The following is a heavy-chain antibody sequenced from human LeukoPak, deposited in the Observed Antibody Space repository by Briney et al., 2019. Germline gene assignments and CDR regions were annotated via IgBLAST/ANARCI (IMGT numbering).Heavy chain of an antibody. V-gene: IGHV3-74*01. J-gene: IGHJ4*02. CDR3: ARISLSGWANGH. Sequence: GGSLRLSCAASGFTFSSNWMHWVRQAPGKGLVWVTRISSDGSSTRYADSVKGRFTISRDNAKNTLYLQMSSLRAEDTAMYYCARISLSGWANGHWGQGTLVTVSS. D-gene: IGHD6-19*01. CDR2: ISSDGSST. CDR1: GFTFSSNW.